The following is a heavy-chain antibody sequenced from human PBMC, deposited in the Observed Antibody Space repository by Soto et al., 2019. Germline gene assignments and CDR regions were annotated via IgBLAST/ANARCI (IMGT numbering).Heavy chain of an antibody. CDR3: ARGGRVSRLAM. CDR1: GYTLTELS. V-gene: IGHV1-2*04. CDR2: INPNSGGT. D-gene: IGHD2-2*01. J-gene: IGHJ1*01. Sequence: ASVKVSCKVSGYTLTELSMHWVRQAPGKGLEWMGWINPNSGGTTYAQKFQGWVTMTRDTSISTAYMELSRLRSDDTAVYYCARGGRVSRLAMGGKGKMVTVPS.